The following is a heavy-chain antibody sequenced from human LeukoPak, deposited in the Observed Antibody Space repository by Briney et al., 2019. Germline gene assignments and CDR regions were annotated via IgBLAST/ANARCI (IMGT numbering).Heavy chain of an antibody. V-gene: IGHV3-53*05. J-gene: IGHJ4*02. CDR1: GFTVNNNY. CDR3: AREKYPGSGSYYIFDY. D-gene: IGHD1-26*01. Sequence: PGGSLRLSCAASGFTVNNNYMSWVRQAPGKGLEWVSVIYSGDITYYADSVKGRFTISRDNSKNTLYLQMNSLGAEDTAVYYCAREKYPGSGSYYIFDYWGQGTLVTVSS. CDR2: IYSGDIT.